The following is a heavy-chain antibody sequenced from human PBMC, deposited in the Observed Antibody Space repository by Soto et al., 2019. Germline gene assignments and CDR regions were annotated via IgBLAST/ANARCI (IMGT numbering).Heavy chain of an antibody. D-gene: IGHD3-3*01. CDR1: GDTFNNYA. CDR3: AASSFLSCVSDQDQHYF. J-gene: IGHJ4*02. CDR2: IIPIYDSP. V-gene: IGHV1-69*06. Sequence: SVKVSCKASGDTFNNYAISWVRQAPGQGLQWMGGIIPIYDSPSYAQGSHNRVTITADRSTSTAHLELNGLTSEDTAVYYCAASSFLSCVSDQDQHYFCGQGSLVPGSA.